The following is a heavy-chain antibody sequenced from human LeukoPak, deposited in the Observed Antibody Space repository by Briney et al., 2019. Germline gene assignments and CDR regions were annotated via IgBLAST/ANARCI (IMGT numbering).Heavy chain of an antibody. CDR1: GGSISSHN. CDR2: IEYSGTT. D-gene: IGHD5-18*01. Sequence: SETLSLTCTVSGGSISSHNWNWIRQPPGKGLEWIGEIEYSGTTNYNTSLKSRVTISVDTSKNQLSLKLSSVTAADTALYYCARERGRSYGSVPYYYYYMDVWGKGTTVTVSS. J-gene: IGHJ6*03. V-gene: IGHV4-59*11. CDR3: ARERGRSYGSVPYYYYYMDV.